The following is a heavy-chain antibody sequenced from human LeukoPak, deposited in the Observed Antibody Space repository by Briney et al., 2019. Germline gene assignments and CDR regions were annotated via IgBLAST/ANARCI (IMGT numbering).Heavy chain of an antibody. CDR3: ARSGRGDYENY. J-gene: IGHJ4*02. CDR1: GYTFTSYG. Sequence: ASVKVSCKASGYTFTSYGISWVRQAPGQGLEWMGWISAYNGNTNYAQKFQGRVTITADKSTSTAYMELSSLRSEDTAVYYCARSGRGDYENYWGQGTLVTVSS. V-gene: IGHV1-18*01. CDR2: ISAYNGNT. D-gene: IGHD4-17*01.